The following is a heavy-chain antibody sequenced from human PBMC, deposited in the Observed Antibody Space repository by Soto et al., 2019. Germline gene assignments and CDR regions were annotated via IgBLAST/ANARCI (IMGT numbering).Heavy chain of an antibody. CDR1: GFTFSSYG. CDR3: AKDVGYCTNGVCLYNWFDP. V-gene: IGHV3-30*18. J-gene: IGHJ5*02. D-gene: IGHD2-8*01. CDR2: ISYDGSNK. Sequence: QVQLVESGGGVVQPGRSLRLSCAASGFTFSSYGMHWVRQAPGKGLEWVAVISYDGSNKYYADSVKGRFTISRDNSKNTLYLQMNSLRAEDTAVYYCAKDVGYCTNGVCLYNWFDPWGQGTLVTVSS.